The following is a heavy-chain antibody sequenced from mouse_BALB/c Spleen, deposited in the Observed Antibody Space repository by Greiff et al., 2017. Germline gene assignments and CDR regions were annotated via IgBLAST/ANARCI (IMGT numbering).Heavy chain of an antibody. J-gene: IGHJ2*01. CDR2: INSNGGST. Sequence: DVKLQESGGGLVQPGGSLKLSCAASGFTFSSYGMSWVRQTPDKRLELVATINSNGGSTYYPDSVKGRFTISRDNAKNTLYLQMSSLKSEDTAMYYCARDRGGYFDYWGQGTTLTVSS. CDR3: ARDRGGYFDY. D-gene: IGHD3-1*01. V-gene: IGHV5-6-3*01. CDR1: GFTFSSYG.